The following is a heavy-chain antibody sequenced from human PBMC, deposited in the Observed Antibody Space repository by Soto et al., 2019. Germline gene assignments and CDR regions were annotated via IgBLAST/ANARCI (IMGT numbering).Heavy chain of an antibody. CDR1: GGSVSSGTYY. CDR3: ARDANAPPNNFDT. CDR2: IYYSGST. Sequence: SETLSLTCTVSGGSVSSGTYYWSWIRQPPGKGLEWIGYIYYSGSTNYNPFLKSRVTLSPDKSKNQFSLKMNSVTAADTAVYYCARDANAPPNNFDTWGQGTLVTVSS. D-gene: IGHD1-1*01. J-gene: IGHJ5*02. V-gene: IGHV4-61*01.